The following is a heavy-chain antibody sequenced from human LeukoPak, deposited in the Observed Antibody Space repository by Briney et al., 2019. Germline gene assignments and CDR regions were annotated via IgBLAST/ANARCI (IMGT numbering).Heavy chain of an antibody. D-gene: IGHD2-2*01. CDR1: GFTFSSYS. Sequence: PGGSLRLSCAASGFTFSSYSMNWVRQAPGKGLEWVSSISSSSSYIYYADSVKGRFTISRDNAKNSLYLQMSSLRAEDTAVYYCARDRTPAIVVVPAYGMDVWGQGTTVTVSS. CDR2: ISSSSSYI. J-gene: IGHJ6*02. V-gene: IGHV3-21*01. CDR3: ARDRTPAIVVVPAYGMDV.